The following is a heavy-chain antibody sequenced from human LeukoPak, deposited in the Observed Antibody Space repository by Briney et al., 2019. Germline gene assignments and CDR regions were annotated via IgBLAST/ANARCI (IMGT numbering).Heavy chain of an antibody. J-gene: IGHJ3*02. Sequence: PSQTLSLTWTVSGGSISSGNYYWSWIRQPPGKGLEWIGYIYHSGSTYYNPSLKSRVTISVDRSKNQFSLKLSSVTAADTAVYYCAREVAVSDIWGQGTMVTVSS. V-gene: IGHV4-30-4*08. CDR1: GGSISSGNYY. CDR3: AREVAVSDI. D-gene: IGHD6-19*01. CDR2: IYHSGST.